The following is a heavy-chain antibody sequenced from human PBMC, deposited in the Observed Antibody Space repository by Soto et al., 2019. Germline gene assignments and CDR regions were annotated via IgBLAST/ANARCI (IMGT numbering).Heavy chain of an antibody. CDR1: GYSFTSYW. J-gene: IGHJ5*02. Sequence: PGESLKISCKGSGYSFTSYWIGWVRQMPWKGLEWMGIIYPGDSDTRYSPSFQGQVTISADKSISTAYLQWSSLKASDTAMYYCASAEDGRITTVRRVITPEGQNWFDPWGQGNLVTV. D-gene: IGHD3-10*01. V-gene: IGHV5-51*01. CDR3: ASAEDGRITTVRRVITPEGQNWFDP. CDR2: IYPGDSDT.